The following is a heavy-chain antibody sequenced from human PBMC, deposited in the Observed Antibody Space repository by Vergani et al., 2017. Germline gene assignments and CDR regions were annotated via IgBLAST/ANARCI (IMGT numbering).Heavy chain of an antibody. CDR3: ARVSVVVLIYYFDY. V-gene: IGHV3-7*03. D-gene: IGHD2-2*01. CDR1: GFTFSSYL. Sequence: EVQLVESGGGLVQPGGSLRLSCAASGFTFSSYLMSWVRQAPGKGLEWVANRKQDGSEKYYVDSVKGRFTISRDNAKNSLYLQMNSLRAEDTAVYYCARVSVVVLIYYFDYWGQGTLVTVSS. J-gene: IGHJ4*02. CDR2: RKQDGSEK.